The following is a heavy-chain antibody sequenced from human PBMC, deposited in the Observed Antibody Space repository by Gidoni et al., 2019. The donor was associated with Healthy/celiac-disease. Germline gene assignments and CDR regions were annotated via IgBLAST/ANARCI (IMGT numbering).Heavy chain of an antibody. D-gene: IGHD5-18*01. Sequence: EVQLVESGGGLVKPGGSLRLSCAASGFTFSNAWMSLVRQAPGKGLEWVGRSKSKTDGGTTDYAEPVKGRFTISRDDSKNTLYLQMNSLKTEDTAVYYCTTLDTAMAYYFDYWGQGTLVTVSS. J-gene: IGHJ4*02. V-gene: IGHV3-15*01. CDR3: TTLDTAMAYYFDY. CDR2: SKSKTDGGTT. CDR1: GFTFSNAW.